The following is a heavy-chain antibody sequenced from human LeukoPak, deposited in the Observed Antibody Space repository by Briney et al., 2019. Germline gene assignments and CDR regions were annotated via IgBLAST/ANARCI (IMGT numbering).Heavy chain of an antibody. J-gene: IGHJ4*02. V-gene: IGHV1-18*01. Sequence: KLQCRVTMTTDTSTSTAYMELRSLGSDDTAVYYCARETTGHYFDYWGQGTLVTVSS. D-gene: IGHD2-8*02. CDR3: ARETTGHYFDY.